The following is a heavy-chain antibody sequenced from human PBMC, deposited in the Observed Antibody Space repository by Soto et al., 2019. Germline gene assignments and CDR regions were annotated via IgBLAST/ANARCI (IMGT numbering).Heavy chain of an antibody. CDR1: GYTFTSYG. Sequence: QVQLVQSGAEVKKPGASVKVSCKASGYTFTSYGISWVRQAPGQGLEWMGWISAYNGNTNYAQKLQGRVTMTTDTSTSPAYMELRSLRSDDTAVYYCARDTIESIAVAGTGEFDYWGQGTLVTVSS. CDR2: ISAYNGNT. CDR3: ARDTIESIAVAGTGEFDY. V-gene: IGHV1-18*01. J-gene: IGHJ4*02. D-gene: IGHD6-19*01.